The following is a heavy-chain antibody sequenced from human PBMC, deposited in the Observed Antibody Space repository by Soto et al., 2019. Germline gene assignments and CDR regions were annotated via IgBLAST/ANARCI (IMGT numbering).Heavy chain of an antibody. D-gene: IGHD2-2*01. CDR1: GYTLTELS. Sequence: ASVKVSCKVSGYTLTELSMHWVRQAPGKGLEWMGGFDPEDGETIYAQKFQGRVTMTEDTSTDTAYMELSSLRSEDTAVYYCATVARYCSSTRCYVSFDYWGQGTLVTVSS. J-gene: IGHJ4*02. CDR3: ATVARYCSSTRCYVSFDY. CDR2: FDPEDGET. V-gene: IGHV1-24*01.